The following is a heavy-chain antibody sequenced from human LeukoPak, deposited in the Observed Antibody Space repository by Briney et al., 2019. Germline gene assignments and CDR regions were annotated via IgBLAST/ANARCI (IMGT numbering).Heavy chain of an antibody. V-gene: IGHV3-23*01. CDR1: RFTLSIYA. CDR2: ISGSGGST. Sequence: RGGSLTLLCAVCRFTLSIYAMIWVRQAPGRGLEWVSAISGSGGSTYYADSVKGRFTISRDNSKNTLYLQMNSLRAEDTAVYYCAQRILAYFDYWGQGTLVTVSS. CDR3: AQRILAYFDY. D-gene: IGHD2/OR15-2a*01. J-gene: IGHJ4*02.